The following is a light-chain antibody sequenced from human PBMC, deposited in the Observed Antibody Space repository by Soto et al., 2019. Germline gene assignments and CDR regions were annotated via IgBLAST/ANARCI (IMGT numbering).Light chain of an antibody. Sequence: IQLTQYPSSLSASAGDRATISCRASQGISSYLAWYQQKPRKAPNLLIYVASTLHSGVPSRFSGGGSGEVFTLTSSNLQPDDLTTYYCQQLNTYPITFGQGTRLEIK. CDR3: QQLNTYPIT. CDR1: QGISSY. CDR2: VAS. V-gene: IGKV1-9*01. J-gene: IGKJ5*01.